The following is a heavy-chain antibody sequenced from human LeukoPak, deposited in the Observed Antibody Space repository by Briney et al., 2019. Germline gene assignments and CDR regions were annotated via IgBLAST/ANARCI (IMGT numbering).Heavy chain of an antibody. CDR1: GYTFTSYD. Sequence: GASVKVSCKASGYTFTSYDINWVRQATGQGLEWMGWMNPNSGNTGYAQKFQGRVTITRNTSISTAYMELSSLRSEDTAVYYCARSVRSPAMVIYLVPSHYYYYMDVWGKGTTVTVSS. CDR3: ARSVRSPAMVIYLVPSHYYYYMDV. D-gene: IGHD5-18*01. V-gene: IGHV1-8*03. CDR2: MNPNSGNT. J-gene: IGHJ6*03.